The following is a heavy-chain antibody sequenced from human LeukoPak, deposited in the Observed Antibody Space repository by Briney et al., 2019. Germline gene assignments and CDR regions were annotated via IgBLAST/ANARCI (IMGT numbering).Heavy chain of an antibody. J-gene: IGHJ4*02. CDR2: ISSTGST. CDR1: GGSISSGGHY. Sequence: SETLSLTCTVSGGSISSGGHYWSWIRQPAGKGLEYLGRISSTGSTNYNPSLRSRVTISADTSKNHFSLKLTSVTAADTAVYYCARWSSSSDFDYWGQGTLVTVSS. CDR3: ARWSSSSDFDY. V-gene: IGHV4-61*02. D-gene: IGHD6-6*01.